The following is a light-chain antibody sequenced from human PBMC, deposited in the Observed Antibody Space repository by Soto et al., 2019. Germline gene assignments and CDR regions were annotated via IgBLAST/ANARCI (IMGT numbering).Light chain of an antibody. V-gene: IGLV2-14*03. CDR3: SSYTASSTLVV. CDR2: DVI. CDR1: SSDVGGYNY. Sequence: QSVLTQPASVSGSPGQSITISCTGTSSDVGGYNYVSWYQHHPGKAPKLMIFDVIYRPPGISNRFSGSKAGNTASLTISGLQAEDEADYYCSSYTASSTLVVFGGGTKLTVL. J-gene: IGLJ2*01.